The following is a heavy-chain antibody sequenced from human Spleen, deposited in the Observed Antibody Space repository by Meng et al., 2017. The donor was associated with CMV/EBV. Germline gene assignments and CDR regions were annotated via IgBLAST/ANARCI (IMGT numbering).Heavy chain of an antibody. CDR1: GGSFSGYY. D-gene: IGHD1-26*01. CDR2: INHSGST. Sequence: SETLSLTCAVYGGSFSGYYWSWIRQPPGKGLEWIGEINHSGSTNYNPSLKSRVTISVDTSKNQFSLKLSSVTAADTAVYYCARVIVGTPKGWFDPWGQGTLVTVSS. CDR3: ARVIVGTPKGWFDP. J-gene: IGHJ5*02. V-gene: IGHV4-34*01.